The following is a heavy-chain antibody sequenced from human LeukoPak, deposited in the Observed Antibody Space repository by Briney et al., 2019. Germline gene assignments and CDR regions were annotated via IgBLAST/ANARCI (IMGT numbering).Heavy chain of an antibody. CDR2: ISSSSSYI. J-gene: IGHJ4*02. V-gene: IGHV3-21*01. CDR1: GFTFSSYA. CDR3: ARDVSYDFWSGYAPYYFDY. Sequence: GGSLRLSCAASGFTFSSYAMSWVRQAPGRGLEWVSSISSSSSYIYYADSVKGRFTISRDNAKNSLYLQMNSLRAGDTAVYYCARDVSYDFWSGYAPYYFDYWGQGTLVTVSS. D-gene: IGHD3-3*01.